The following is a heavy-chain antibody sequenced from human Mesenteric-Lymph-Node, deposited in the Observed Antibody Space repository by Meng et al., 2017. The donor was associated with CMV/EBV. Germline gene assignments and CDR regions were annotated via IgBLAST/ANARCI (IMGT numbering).Heavy chain of an antibody. J-gene: IGHJ6*02. CDR3: TSPYGSGTYDYQYDMDV. Sequence: GESLKISCRASGFTFRDYAMTWVRQASGKGLEWVGVIRTKPYGGTTEYAASVKGRFTISRDDSKSIAYLQMNSLKNEDTAVYFCTSPYGSGTYDYQYDMDVWGQRTTVTVSS. CDR1: GFTFRDYA. CDR2: IRTKPYGGTT. D-gene: IGHD3-10*01. V-gene: IGHV3-49*04.